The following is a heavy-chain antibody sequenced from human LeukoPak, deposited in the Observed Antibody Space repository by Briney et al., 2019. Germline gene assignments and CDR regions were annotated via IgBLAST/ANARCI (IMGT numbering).Heavy chain of an antibody. CDR3: AREAYCGGDCELSEQNYYYYGMDV. J-gene: IGHJ6*02. D-gene: IGHD2-21*02. Sequence: GGSLRLSCAASGFTFSSYSMNWVRQAPGKGLEWVSSISSSSSYIHYADSVKGRFTISRDNAKNSLYLQMNSLRAEDTAVYYCAREAYCGGDCELSEQNYYYYGMDVWGQGTTVTVSS. CDR1: GFTFSSYS. CDR2: ISSSSSYI. V-gene: IGHV3-21*01.